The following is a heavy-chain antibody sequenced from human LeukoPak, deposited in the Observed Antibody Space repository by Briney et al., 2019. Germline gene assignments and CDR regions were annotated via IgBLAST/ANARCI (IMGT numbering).Heavy chain of an antibody. Sequence: PSETLSLTCTVSGGSISSSYYWSWIRQPPGKGLEWIGYICYSGSTYYNPSLKSRVTISVDTSKNQFSLKLSSVTAADTAVYYCARDGRSYYDILTGNNWFDPWGQGTLVTVSS. V-gene: IGHV4-31*03. CDR1: GGSISSSYY. J-gene: IGHJ5*02. CDR3: ARDGRSYYDILTGNNWFDP. D-gene: IGHD3-9*01. CDR2: ICYSGST.